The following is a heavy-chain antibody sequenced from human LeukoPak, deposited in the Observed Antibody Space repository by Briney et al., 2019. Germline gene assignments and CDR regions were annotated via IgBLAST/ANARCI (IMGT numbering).Heavy chain of an antibody. Sequence: PGGSLRLSCAASGFTFDDYAMHWVRQAPGKGLEWVSGISWNSGSIGYADSVKGRFTISRDNAKNSLYLQMNSLRAEDTALYYCARTKGYYGSGSYYNDYWGQGTLVTVSP. J-gene: IGHJ4*02. CDR3: ARTKGYYGSGSYYNDY. CDR1: GFTFDDYA. V-gene: IGHV3-9*01. D-gene: IGHD3-10*01. CDR2: ISWNSGSI.